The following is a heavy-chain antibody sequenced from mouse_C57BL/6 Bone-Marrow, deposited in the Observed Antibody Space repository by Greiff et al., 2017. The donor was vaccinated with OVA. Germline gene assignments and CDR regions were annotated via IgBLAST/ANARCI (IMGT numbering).Heavy chain of an antibody. J-gene: IGHJ2*01. D-gene: IGHD2-3*01. CDR1: GFTFSDYG. Sequence: EVKLMESGGGLVQPGGSLKLSCAASGFTFSDYGMAWVRQAPRKGPEWVAFISNLAYSIYYADTVTGRFTISRENAKNTLYLEMSSLRSEDTAMYYCARHDGNYFDYWGQGTTLTVSS. V-gene: IGHV5-15*01. CDR3: ARHDGNYFDY. CDR2: ISNLAYSI.